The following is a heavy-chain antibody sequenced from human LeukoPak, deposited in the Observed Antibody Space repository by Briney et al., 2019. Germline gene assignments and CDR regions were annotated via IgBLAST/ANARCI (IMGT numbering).Heavy chain of an antibody. CDR2: ISTTSSYI. J-gene: IGHJ4*02. V-gene: IGHV3-21*01. D-gene: IGHD6-13*01. CDR3: ARDSRGIAAGADY. CDR1: GFTFTNYG. Sequence: GGSLRLSCVESGFTFTNYGMNWVRQAPGKGLEWVSSISTTSSYIYYADSVKGRFTVSRDNAKNSLYLQMNSLRAEDTAVYYCARDSRGIAAGADYWGQGTLVTVSS.